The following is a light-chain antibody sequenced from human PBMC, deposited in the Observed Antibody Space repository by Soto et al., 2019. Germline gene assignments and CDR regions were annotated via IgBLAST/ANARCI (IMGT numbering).Light chain of an antibody. CDR2: AAS. J-gene: IGKJ1*01. CDR3: QQYQTLWT. Sequence: DIQMTQSPSSLSASVGDRVTITCRASQSISSYLNWYQQKPGKAPKLLIYAASSLQSGVPSRFSGSGSGTEFTLTITSLQPDDFATYYCQQYQTLWTFGQGTMVEIK. V-gene: IGKV1-39*01. CDR1: QSISSY.